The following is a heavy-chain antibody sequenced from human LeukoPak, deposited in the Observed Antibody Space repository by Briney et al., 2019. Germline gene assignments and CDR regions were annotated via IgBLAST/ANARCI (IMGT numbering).Heavy chain of an antibody. J-gene: IGHJ4*02. V-gene: IGHV3-23*01. Sequence: GSLRLSCAASGFTFSSYAMSWVRQAPGKGLEWVSAISGSGGSTYYADSVKGRFTISRDNSKNTLYLQMNSLRAEDTAVYYCAKAVSDSSGYYAVVDYWGQGTLVTVSS. CDR2: ISGSGGST. CDR3: AKAVSDSSGYYAVVDY. D-gene: IGHD3-22*01. CDR1: GFTFSSYA.